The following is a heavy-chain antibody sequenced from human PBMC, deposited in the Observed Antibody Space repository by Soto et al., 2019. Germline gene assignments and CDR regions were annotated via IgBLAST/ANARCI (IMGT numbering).Heavy chain of an antibody. V-gene: IGHV3-66*01. CDR3: ARDRQYYDFWSGYSGYYYMDV. Sequence: EVQLVESGGGLVQPGGSLRLSCAASGFTVSSNYMSWVRQAPGKGLEWVSVIYSGGSTYYADSVKGRFTISRDNSKNTLYLQMNSLRAEDTAVYYCARDRQYYDFWSGYSGYYYMDVWGKGTTVTVSS. J-gene: IGHJ6*03. CDR1: GFTVSSNY. D-gene: IGHD3-3*01. CDR2: IYSGGST.